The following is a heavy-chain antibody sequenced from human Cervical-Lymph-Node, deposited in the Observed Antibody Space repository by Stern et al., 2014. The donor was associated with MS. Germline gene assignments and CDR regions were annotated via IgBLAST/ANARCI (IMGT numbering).Heavy chain of an antibody. CDR1: GGTFSSYD. V-gene: IGHV1-69*01. CDR3: ARGGDFWSSIDP. CDR2: IIPIFGTA. J-gene: IGHJ5*02. Sequence: VQLVESGAEVKKPGSSVKVSCKASGGTFSSYDISWVRQAPGHGLEWMGGIIPIFGTADYAQQFQGRVTITAYESTSTAYMELSSLRSEDTAVYYCARGGDFWSSIDPWGQGTLVTVSS. D-gene: IGHD3-3*01.